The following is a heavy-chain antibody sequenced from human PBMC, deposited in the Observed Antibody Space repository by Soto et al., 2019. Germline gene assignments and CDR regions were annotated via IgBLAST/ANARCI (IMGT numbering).Heavy chain of an antibody. Sequence: KSGPTLVNPTETLTLTCTVSGFSLSNARMGVSWIRQPPGKALEWLAHIFSNDEKSYSTSLKSRLTISKDTSKSQVVLTMTNMDPVDTATYYCARTSSYYYGSGFFDYWGQGTLVTVSS. CDR3: ARTSSYYYGSGFFDY. V-gene: IGHV2-26*01. J-gene: IGHJ4*02. CDR1: GFSLSNARMG. D-gene: IGHD3-10*01. CDR2: IFSNDEK.